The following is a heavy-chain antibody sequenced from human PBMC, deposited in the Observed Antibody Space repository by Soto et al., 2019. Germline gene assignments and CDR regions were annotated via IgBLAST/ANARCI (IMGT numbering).Heavy chain of an antibody. CDR2: MSGSSSSTI. J-gene: IGHJ4*02. CDR3: ARGPGWLQLASIDY. D-gene: IGHD5-12*01. CDR1: GFTFSNYA. V-gene: IGHV3-48*02. Sequence: EVQLLESGGGLVQPGGSLRLSCAASGFTFSNYAMSWVRQAPGKGLEWVSAMSGSSSSTIYYADSVKGRFTISRDNAKNSLYLQMNSLRDEDTAVYYCARGPGWLQLASIDYWGQGTLVTVSS.